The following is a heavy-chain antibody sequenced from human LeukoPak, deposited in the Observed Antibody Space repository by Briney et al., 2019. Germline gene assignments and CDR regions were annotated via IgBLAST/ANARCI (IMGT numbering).Heavy chain of an antibody. V-gene: IGHV4-39*07. CDR1: GGSISSGGYY. J-gene: IGHJ3*02. D-gene: IGHD2-2*01. CDR3: ASLGYCSSTSCRYYYDSSGLTYAFDI. Sequence: TSETLSLTCTVSGGSISSGGYYWSWIRQPPGKGLEWIGEINHSGSTNYNPSLKSRVTISVDTSKNQFSLKLSSVTAADTAVYYCASLGYCSSTSCRYYYDSSGLTYAFDIRGQGTMVTVSS. CDR2: INHSGST.